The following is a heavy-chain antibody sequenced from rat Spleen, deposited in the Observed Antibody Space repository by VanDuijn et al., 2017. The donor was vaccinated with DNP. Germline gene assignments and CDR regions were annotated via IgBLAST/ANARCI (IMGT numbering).Heavy chain of an antibody. Sequence: EVQLVESGGGLVQPGRSLKLSCAASGFIFSDYGMAWVRQAPKTGLEWVATISNSGAGTYYRDSVKGRFTISRDNAKSNLYLQMNSLKSEDTATYYCARITTRGGWYFDFWGPGTMVTVSS. CDR2: ISNSGAGT. CDR1: GFIFSDYG. D-gene: IGHD1-10*01. J-gene: IGHJ1*01. CDR3: ARITTRGGWYFDF. V-gene: IGHV5-7*01.